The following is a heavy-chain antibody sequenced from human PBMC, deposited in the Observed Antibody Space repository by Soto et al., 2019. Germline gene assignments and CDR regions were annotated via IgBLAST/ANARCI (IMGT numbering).Heavy chain of an antibody. Sequence: PGGSLRLSCAASGFTFSSYGMHWVRQAPGKGLEWVAVISYDGSNKYYADSVKGRFTISRDNSKNTLYLQMNSLRAEDTAVYYCAKDPEYYDILTGWTKGYYYYGMDVWGQGTTVTVSS. D-gene: IGHD3-9*01. CDR2: ISYDGSNK. CDR1: GFTFSSYG. CDR3: AKDPEYYDILTGWTKGYYYYGMDV. J-gene: IGHJ6*02. V-gene: IGHV3-30*18.